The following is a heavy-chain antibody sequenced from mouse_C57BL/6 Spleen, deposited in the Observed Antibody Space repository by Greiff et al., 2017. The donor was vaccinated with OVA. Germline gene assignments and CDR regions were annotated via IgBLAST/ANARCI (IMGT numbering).Heavy chain of an antibody. Sequence: EVHLVESGPGLVKPSQSLSLTCSVTGYSITSGYYWNWIRQFPGNKLEWMGYISYDGSNNYNPSLKNRISITRDTSKNQFFLKLNSVTTEDTATYYCARHGSSSLYAMDYWGQGTSVTVSS. D-gene: IGHD1-1*01. CDR3: ARHGSSSLYAMDY. V-gene: IGHV3-6*01. CDR1: GYSITSGYY. J-gene: IGHJ4*01. CDR2: ISYDGSN.